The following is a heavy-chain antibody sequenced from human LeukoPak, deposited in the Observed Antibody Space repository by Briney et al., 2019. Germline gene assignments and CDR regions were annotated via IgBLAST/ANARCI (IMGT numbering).Heavy chain of an antibody. CDR3: ARVSCSGGSCYSFDY. J-gene: IGHJ4*02. V-gene: IGHV4-38-2*02. CDR1: GYSISSDYY. Sequence: SETLSLTRTVSGYSISSDYYWGWIRQPPGKGLEWIGYIYHSGSTYYNPSLKSRVTISVDTSKNQFSLKLSSVSAADTAVYYCARVSCSGGSCYSFDYWGQGTLVTVSS. D-gene: IGHD2-15*01. CDR2: IYHSGST.